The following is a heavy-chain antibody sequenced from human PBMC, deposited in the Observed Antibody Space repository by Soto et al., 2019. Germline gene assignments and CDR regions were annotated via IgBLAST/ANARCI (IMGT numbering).Heavy chain of an antibody. CDR2: INHSGST. Sequence: SAAFCLTWAGAGGFSSGSYWSWSLQPPGKGQEWIGEINHSGSTNYNPSLKSRVTISVDTSKNQFSLKLSSVTAADTAVYYCARRVITFGGVIGWFDPWGQGALVTVS. V-gene: IGHV4-34*01. J-gene: IGHJ5*02. CDR1: GGFSSGSY. D-gene: IGHD3-16*02. CDR3: ARRVITFGGVIGWFDP.